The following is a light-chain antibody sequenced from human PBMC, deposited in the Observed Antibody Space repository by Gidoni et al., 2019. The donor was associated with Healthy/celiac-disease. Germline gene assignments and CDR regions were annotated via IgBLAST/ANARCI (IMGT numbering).Light chain of an antibody. CDR1: QSVSSY. V-gene: IGKV3-11*01. CDR2: DAS. Sequence: EIVLTQSPATLSLSPGERATLSCRASQSVSSYLAWYQQKPGQAPRLLIYDASNRATGIPARFSGSGSGTDFTLTISSLEPEEFAVYYCQQRSNWPGTFGGXTKVEIK. CDR3: QQRSNWPGT. J-gene: IGKJ4*01.